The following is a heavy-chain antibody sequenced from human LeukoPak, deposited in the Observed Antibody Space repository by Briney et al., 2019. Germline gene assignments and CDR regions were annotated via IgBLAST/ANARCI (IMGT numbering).Heavy chain of an antibody. CDR2: IYYSVST. Sequence: PSQTLSLTCTVSGGSISSYYWSWIRQPPGKGLEWIGCIYYSVSTNYNPSLKSRVTISVDTSKNQFSLKLSSVTAADTAVYYCARGGSYFEYWGQGTLVTVSS. V-gene: IGHV4-59*01. D-gene: IGHD1-26*01. J-gene: IGHJ4*02. CDR3: ARGGSYFEY. CDR1: GGSISSYY.